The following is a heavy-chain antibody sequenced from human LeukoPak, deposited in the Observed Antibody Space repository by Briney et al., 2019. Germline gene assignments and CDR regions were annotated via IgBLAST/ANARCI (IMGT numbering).Heavy chain of an antibody. CDR2: ISASGGTT. Sequence: GGSLRLSCAASGFSLNNYAMNWARQATGKGLEWVSAISASGGTTYNSDSVKGRFTISRDSAKNTLYLQINSLRAEDSAVYYCAKASSSWYSDFDYWGRGTLATVSS. CDR1: GFSLNNYA. CDR3: AKASSSWYSDFDY. J-gene: IGHJ4*02. D-gene: IGHD6-13*01. V-gene: IGHV3-23*01.